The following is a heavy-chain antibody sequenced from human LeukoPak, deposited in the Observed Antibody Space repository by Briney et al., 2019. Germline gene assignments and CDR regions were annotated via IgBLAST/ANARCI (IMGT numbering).Heavy chain of an antibody. D-gene: IGHD3-22*01. CDR1: TFSVSTNY. V-gene: IGHV3-66*01. Sequence: GGSLRLSCAASTFSVSTNYMSWVRQAPGKGLEWISVLYTKYADSVRGRFSISRDNSENTLSLQMNSLRAEDTAVYYCARDLPTPQSYYYDSSGWAFDIWGQGAMVTVSS. CDR2: LYT. J-gene: IGHJ3*02. CDR3: ARDLPTPQSYYYDSSGWAFDI.